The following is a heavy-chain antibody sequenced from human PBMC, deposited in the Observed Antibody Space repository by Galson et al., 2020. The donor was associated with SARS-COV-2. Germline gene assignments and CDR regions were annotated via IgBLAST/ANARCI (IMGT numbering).Heavy chain of an antibody. D-gene: IGHD5-18*01. Sequence: ETSETLSLTCAVHGGSFSGYYWSWIRQPPGKGLEWIGEINHSGSTTYNPSLKSRVTLSVDTSKNQFSLKLSSVTAADTAVYYCARGLQGVHPAIVTYYYYCGMDVWGEGTTVTVSS. V-gene: IGHV4-34*01. CDR3: ARGLQGVHPAIVTYYYYCGMDV. CDR1: GGSFSGYY. J-gene: IGHJ6*04. CDR2: INHSGST.